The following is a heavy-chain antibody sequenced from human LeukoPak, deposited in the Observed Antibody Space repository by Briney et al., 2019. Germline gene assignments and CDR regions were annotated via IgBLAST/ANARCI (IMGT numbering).Heavy chain of an antibody. Sequence: SETLSLLCTVSGGPISSYHWSWIRQPPGKGLEWIGYIYYSGSTNYNPSLKSRVTISVDTSKNQFSLKLSSVTAADTAVYYCARGPSDDYYYYCYMDVWGKGTTVTVSS. J-gene: IGHJ6*03. D-gene: IGHD1-26*01. CDR1: GGPISSYH. CDR3: ARGPSDDYYYYCYMDV. V-gene: IGHV4-59*01. CDR2: IYYSGST.